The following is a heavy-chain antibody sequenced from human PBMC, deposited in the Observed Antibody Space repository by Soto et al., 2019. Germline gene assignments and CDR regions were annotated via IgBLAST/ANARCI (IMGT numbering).Heavy chain of an antibody. D-gene: IGHD6-13*01. V-gene: IGHV4-34*01. J-gene: IGHJ4*02. CDR3: ARCPGYSSSWYCFYFDY. CDR2: INHSGST. Sequence: SETLSLTCAVYGGSFSGYYWSWIRQPPGKGLEWIGEINHSGSTNYNPSLKSRVTISVDTSKNQFSLKLSSVTAADTAVYYCARCPGYSSSWYCFYFDYWGQGTLVTVSS. CDR1: GGSFSGYY.